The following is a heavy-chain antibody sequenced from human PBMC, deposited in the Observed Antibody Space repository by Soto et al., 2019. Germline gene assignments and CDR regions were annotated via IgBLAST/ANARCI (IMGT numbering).Heavy chain of an antibody. CDR1: GFTFSSYA. Sequence: GSLRLSCAASGFTFSSYAMSWVRQAPGKGLEWIGEINHSGSTNYNPSLKSRVTISIDTPKYQFSLKLSSVTAADTAVYYCARGLSWNNVLNCFDPWGQGTLVTVSS. V-gene: IGHV4-34*01. D-gene: IGHD1-1*01. CDR2: INHSGST. J-gene: IGHJ5*02. CDR3: ARGLSWNNVLNCFDP.